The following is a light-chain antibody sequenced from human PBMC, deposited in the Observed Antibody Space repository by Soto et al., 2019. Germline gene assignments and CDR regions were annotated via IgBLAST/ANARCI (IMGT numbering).Light chain of an antibody. Sequence: EIVLTQSPGTLSLSPGERATLSCRASQSITSNFLAWYQQKPGQAPRLLIYGASTRAAGVPDRFSGSGSDTEFTLTITRLEPEDFAVYYCQQYSRSPLLYTFGQGTKLGV. V-gene: IGKV3-20*01. CDR1: QSITSNF. CDR2: GAS. J-gene: IGKJ2*01. CDR3: QQYSRSPLLYT.